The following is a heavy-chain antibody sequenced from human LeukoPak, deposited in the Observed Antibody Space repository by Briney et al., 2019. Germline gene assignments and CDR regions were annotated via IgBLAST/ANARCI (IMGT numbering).Heavy chain of an antibody. CDR3: VPSRRYYFDY. J-gene: IGHJ4*02. CDR1: GFTFSSYA. CDR2: ISGSGGST. Sequence: GGSLRLSCAASGFTFSSYAMSWVRQAPGKGLEWVSAISGSGGSTYYADSVKGRFTISRDNSKNTLYLQMNSLRAEDTAVYYCVPSRRYYFDYWGQGTLVTVSS. V-gene: IGHV3-23*01.